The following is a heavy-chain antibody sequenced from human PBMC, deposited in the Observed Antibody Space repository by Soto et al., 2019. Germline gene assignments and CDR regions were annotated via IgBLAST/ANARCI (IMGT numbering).Heavy chain of an antibody. D-gene: IGHD3-10*01. J-gene: IGHJ4*02. CDR1: GYTFISYG. CDR2: MSAFTGKA. CDR3: ARDQRYYGSGYYYSDS. Sequence: ASVKVSCKASGYTFISYGISWVRQAPGQGLEWVGWMSAFTGKADYAQIFQDRVTMTTDTSTSTAYMELGSLRSDDTAVYYCARDQRYYGSGYYYSDSWGQGTLATVSS. V-gene: IGHV1-18*04.